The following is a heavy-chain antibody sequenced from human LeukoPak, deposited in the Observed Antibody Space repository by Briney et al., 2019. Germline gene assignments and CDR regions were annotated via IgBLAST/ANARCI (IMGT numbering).Heavy chain of an antibody. CDR3: ARDRLQYSYGYDY. J-gene: IGHJ4*02. CDR2: ISSTGSYT. CDR1: GFTFSDFY. V-gene: IGHV3-11*05. D-gene: IGHD5-18*01. Sequence: GGSLRLSCAASGFTFSDFYMSWISQAPGKGLEWVSYISSTGSYTDYADSVKGRFTISRDNAKNSLYLQMNSLRAEDTAVYYCARDRLQYSYGYDYWGQGTLVTVSS.